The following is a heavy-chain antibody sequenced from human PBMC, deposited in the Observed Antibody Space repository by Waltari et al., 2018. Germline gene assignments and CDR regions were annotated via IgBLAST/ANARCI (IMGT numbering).Heavy chain of an antibody. J-gene: IGHJ4*02. CDR2: IYYSGST. V-gene: IGHV4-59*01. D-gene: IGHD2-2*01. Sequence: QVQLQESGPGLVKPSETLSLTCTVSGGSISSYYWSWIRQPPGKGLDWIGYIYYSGSTNYNPSLKSRVTISVDTSKNQFSLKLSSVTAADTAVYYCARVQRDCSSTSCLDYWGQGTLVTVSS. CDR1: GGSISSYY. CDR3: ARVQRDCSSTSCLDY.